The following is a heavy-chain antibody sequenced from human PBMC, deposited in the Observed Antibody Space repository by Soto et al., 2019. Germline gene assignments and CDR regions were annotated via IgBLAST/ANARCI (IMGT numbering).Heavy chain of an antibody. J-gene: IGHJ3*01. D-gene: IGHD6-19*01. Sequence: GGSLRLSCAASGFTFSNAWMSWVRQAPGKGLEWVGRIKSKTDGGTTDYAAPVKGRFTISRDDSKNTLYLQMNSLKTEDTAVYYCTTVFTVAGTIFYLDSFYDAFDVWGQGTMVTVSS. CDR3: TTVFTVAGTIFYLDSFYDAFDV. CDR1: GFTFSNAW. V-gene: IGHV3-15*01. CDR2: IKSKTDGGTT.